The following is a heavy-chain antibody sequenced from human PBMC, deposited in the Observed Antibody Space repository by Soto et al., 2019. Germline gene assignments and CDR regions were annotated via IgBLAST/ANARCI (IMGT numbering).Heavy chain of an antibody. Sequence: QVQLVQSGGEVKKPGASVKVSCKASGYTFTSYGISWVRQAPGQGLEWMGRISAYNGNTNYAQKLQGRVTMTTDTSTSTAYVELRSLRSVDTAVYYCARVVGALGHWFDPWGQGTRVTVSS. CDR2: ISAYNGNT. V-gene: IGHV1-18*01. D-gene: IGHD1-26*01. J-gene: IGHJ5*02. CDR3: ARVVGALGHWFDP. CDR1: GYTFTSYG.